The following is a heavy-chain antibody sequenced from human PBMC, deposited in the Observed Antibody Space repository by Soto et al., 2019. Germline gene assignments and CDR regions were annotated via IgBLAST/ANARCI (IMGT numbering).Heavy chain of an antibody. Sequence: SETLSLTCTVSGGSISSYYWSWIRQPPGKGLEWIGYIYYSASTNYSPSLRSRVTISVDTSKNQFSLNLSSVTAADTAVYYCARHLPYCGGDCYSLDYWGQGTLVTVS. V-gene: IGHV4-59*08. D-gene: IGHD2-21*02. CDR2: IYYSAST. CDR1: GGSISSYY. J-gene: IGHJ4*02. CDR3: ARHLPYCGGDCYSLDY.